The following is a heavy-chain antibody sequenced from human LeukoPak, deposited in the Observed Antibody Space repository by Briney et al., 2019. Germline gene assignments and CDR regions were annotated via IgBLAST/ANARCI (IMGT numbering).Heavy chain of an antibody. Sequence: ASVKVSCKASGYTFTGYYMHWVRQAPGQGLEWMGWINPNSGGTNYAQKFQGRVTMTRDTSISTAYMELSRLRSDDTAVYYCATARIVLRFFDYWGQGTLVTVSS. CDR2: INPNSGGT. J-gene: IGHJ4*02. CDR3: ATARIVLRFFDY. V-gene: IGHV1-2*02. D-gene: IGHD3-3*01. CDR1: GYTFTGYY.